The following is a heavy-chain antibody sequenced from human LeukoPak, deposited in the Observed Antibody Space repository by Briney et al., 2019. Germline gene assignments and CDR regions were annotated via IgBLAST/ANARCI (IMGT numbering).Heavy chain of an antibody. D-gene: IGHD6-13*01. V-gene: IGHV6-1*01. J-gene: IGHJ4*02. CDR2: TYYRTKWYN. CDR3: AREAAANSLDY. CDR1: GDSVSSNSAS. Sequence: SQTLSLTCAISGDSVSSNSASWSWLRQSPSRGLEWLGRTYYRTKWYNDYAVSVTSRITIYPETSRNQFSLQLSSVTPEDTAVYYCAREAAANSLDYWGQGTLVTVSS.